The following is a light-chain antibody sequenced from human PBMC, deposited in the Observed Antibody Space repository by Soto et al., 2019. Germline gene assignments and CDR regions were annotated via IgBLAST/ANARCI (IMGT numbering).Light chain of an antibody. CDR1: QSVSSSY. CDR3: QQYGSSLFP. V-gene: IGKV3-20*01. Sequence: EIVLTQSPGTLSLSPGERATLSCRASQSVSSSYLAWYQQKPGQAPRLLIYGASSRATGIPDRFSGSGSGTEFTLTISRLEPEDSAVYYCQQYGSSLFPFGPGTKVDIK. J-gene: IGKJ3*01. CDR2: GAS.